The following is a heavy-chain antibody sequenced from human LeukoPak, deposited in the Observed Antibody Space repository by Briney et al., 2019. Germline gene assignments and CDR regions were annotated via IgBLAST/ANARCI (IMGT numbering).Heavy chain of an antibody. CDR2: INPNSGGT. CDR1: GYTFTGYY. CDR3: ARDDVGFSIDY. V-gene: IGHV1-2*06. D-gene: IGHD1-26*01. Sequence: ASVKVSCKASGYTFTGYYMHWVRQAPGQGLEWMGRINPNSGGTNYAQKFQGRVTMTRGTSISTAYMELSRLRSDDTAVYYCARDDVGFSIDYWGQGTLVTVSS. J-gene: IGHJ4*02.